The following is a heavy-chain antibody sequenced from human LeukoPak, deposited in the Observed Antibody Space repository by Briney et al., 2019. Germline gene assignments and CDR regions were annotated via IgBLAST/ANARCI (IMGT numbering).Heavy chain of an antibody. Sequence: GGSLRLSCAASGNYWMHWVRQAPGKGLVWVSHINSDGSWTSYADSVKGRFTISRDNAKNSLYLQMNSLRAEDTALYYCAKDFGRSAYDRPFDYWGQGTLVTVSS. CDR1: GNYW. CDR2: INSDGSWT. J-gene: IGHJ4*02. CDR3: AKDFGRSAYDRPFDY. D-gene: IGHD5-12*01. V-gene: IGHV3-74*01.